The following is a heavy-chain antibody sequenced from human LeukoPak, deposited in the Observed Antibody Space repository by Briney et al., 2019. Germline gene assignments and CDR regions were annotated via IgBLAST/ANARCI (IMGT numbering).Heavy chain of an antibody. D-gene: IGHD3-9*01. CDR1: GDTFNTHA. CDR3: AREWVDILTGNWFDP. J-gene: IGHJ5*02. V-gene: IGHV1-2*02. CDR2: INPNSGGT. Sequence: GASVKVSCKASGDTFNTHAISWVRQAPGQGLEWMGWINPNSGGTNYAQKFQGRVTMTRDTSISTAYMELSRLRSDDTAVYYCAREWVDILTGNWFDPWGQGTLVTVSS.